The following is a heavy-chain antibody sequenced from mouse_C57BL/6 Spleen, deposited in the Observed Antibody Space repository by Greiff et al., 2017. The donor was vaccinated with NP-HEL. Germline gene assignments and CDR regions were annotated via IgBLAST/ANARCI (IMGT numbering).Heavy chain of an antibody. J-gene: IGHJ4*01. D-gene: IGHD2-4*01. V-gene: IGHV1-72*01. Sequence: QVQLQQPGAELVKPGASVKLSCKASGYTFTSYWMHWVKQRPGRGLEWIGRIDPNSGGTKYNEKFKSKATLTVDKPSSTAYMQRSSLTSEDSAVYCCARSGYDYVPFAMDYWGQGTSVTVSS. CDR1: GYTFTSYW. CDR3: ARSGYDYVPFAMDY. CDR2: IDPNSGGT.